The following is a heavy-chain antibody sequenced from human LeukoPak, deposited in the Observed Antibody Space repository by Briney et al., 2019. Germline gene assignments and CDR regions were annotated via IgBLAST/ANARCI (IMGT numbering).Heavy chain of an antibody. Sequence: KPGGSLRLSCAASGFTFSAHAMHWVRQAPGKGLEYVSGISSSGHSTYYASFVKGRFTLSRDNSKNTVFLQMDSLRPEDTAVYYCARGANYDFWSGYTTDGYNWFDPWGQGTLVTVSS. CDR3: ARGANYDFWSGYTTDGYNWFDP. V-gene: IGHV3-64*01. D-gene: IGHD3-3*01. J-gene: IGHJ5*02. CDR2: ISSSGHST. CDR1: GFTFSAHA.